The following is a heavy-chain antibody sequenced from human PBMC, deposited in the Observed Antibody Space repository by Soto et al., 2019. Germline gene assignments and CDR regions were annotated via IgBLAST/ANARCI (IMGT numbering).Heavy chain of an antibody. Sequence: SETLSLTCTVSGGSISSSSYYWGWIRQPPGKGLEWIGSIYYSGSTYYNPSLKSRVTISVDTSKNQFSLKLSSVTAADTAVYYCATYGFDYGDYVIPYYYYMDVWGKGTTVTVSS. CDR3: ATYGFDYGDYVIPYYYYMDV. J-gene: IGHJ6*03. CDR1: GGSISSSSYY. CDR2: IYYSGST. D-gene: IGHD4-17*01. V-gene: IGHV4-39*01.